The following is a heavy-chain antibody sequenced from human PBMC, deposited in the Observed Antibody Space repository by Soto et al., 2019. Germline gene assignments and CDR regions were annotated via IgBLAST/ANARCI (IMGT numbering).Heavy chain of an antibody. CDR1: GFTFDDYG. V-gene: IGHV3-20*04. CDR3: ARALAAAGSIEYYNGMDV. D-gene: IGHD6-13*01. Sequence: EVQLVESGGGVVRPGGSLRLSCAASGFTFDDYGMSWVRQAPGKGLEWVSAINWNGGSTGYADSVKGRFTISRDNAKKSLYLQLNSLRAEDTALYYCARALAAAGSIEYYNGMDVWGQGTTVTVSS. CDR2: INWNGGST. J-gene: IGHJ6*02.